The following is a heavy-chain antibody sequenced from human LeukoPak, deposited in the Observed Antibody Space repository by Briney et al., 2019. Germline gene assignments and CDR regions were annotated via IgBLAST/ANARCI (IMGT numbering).Heavy chain of an antibody. CDR3: AREGALPGLRKFEY. V-gene: IGHV3-33*01. CDR1: GFIFSTYG. D-gene: IGHD2-21*02. Sequence: GGSLRLSCAASGFIFSTYGMHWVRQAPGKGLEWVAVVWYDGSKKHYADSVKGRFTISRDNSKNTLYLQMNSLRAEDTAVYYCAREGALPGLRKFEYWGQGTLVTVSS. J-gene: IGHJ4*02. CDR2: VWYDGSKK.